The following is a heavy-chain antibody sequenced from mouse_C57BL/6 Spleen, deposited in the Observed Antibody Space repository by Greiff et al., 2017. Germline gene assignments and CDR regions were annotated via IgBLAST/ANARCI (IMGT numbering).Heavy chain of an antibody. CDR3: ARSDYYGSSYGYFDV. Sequence: EVKLQESGPELVKPGASVKMSCKASGYTFTDYNMHWVKQSHGKSLEWIGYINPNNGGTSYNQKFKGKATLTVNKSSSTAYMELRSLTSEDSAVYYCARSDYYGSSYGYFDVWGTGTTVTVSS. CDR2: INPNNGGT. J-gene: IGHJ1*03. V-gene: IGHV1-22*01. CDR1: GYTFTDYN. D-gene: IGHD1-1*01.